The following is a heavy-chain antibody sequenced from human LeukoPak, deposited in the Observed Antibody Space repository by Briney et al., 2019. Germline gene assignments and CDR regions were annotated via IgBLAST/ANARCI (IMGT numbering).Heavy chain of an antibody. CDR1: GGSISSYY. Sequence: SETLSLTCTVPGGSISSYYWTWIRQPPGKGLEWIGYIYYSGSTNYNPSLQSRVTISVDTSKNQFSLKLSSVTAADTAVYYCARVGYCSGGSCYFTWDYWGQGTLVTVSS. V-gene: IGHV4-59*01. D-gene: IGHD2-15*01. CDR2: IYYSGST. CDR3: ARVGYCSGGSCYFTWDY. J-gene: IGHJ4*02.